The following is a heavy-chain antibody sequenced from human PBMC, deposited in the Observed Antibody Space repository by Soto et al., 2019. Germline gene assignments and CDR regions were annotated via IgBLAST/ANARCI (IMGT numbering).Heavy chain of an antibody. CDR2: IKSKTEGETT. CDR3: TTDPRD. V-gene: IGHV3-15*01. CDR1: GFSFTKSW. J-gene: IGHJ4*02. Sequence: VQLVESGGDLVETGGSLRLSCAASGFSFTKSWMSWIRQAPGKGLEWLGRIKSKTEGETTDYAAPVKGRFTIFRDDSKNTVYLQMNSLTSEDTGVYYCTTDPRDWGQGSLVTVSS.